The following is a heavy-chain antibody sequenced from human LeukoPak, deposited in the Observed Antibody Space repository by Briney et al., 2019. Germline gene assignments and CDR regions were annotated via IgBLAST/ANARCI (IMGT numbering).Heavy chain of an antibody. D-gene: IGHD6-6*01. V-gene: IGHV3-30*02. CDR1: GFTFSSYG. CDR2: IRYEGSNK. J-gene: IGHJ6*03. Sequence: GGSLRLSCAASGFTFSSYGMHWVRQAPGKGLEWVAFIRYEGSNKYYADSVKGRFTISRDNSKNTLYLQMNSLRAEDTAVYYCAKDYARSSYYYYYYYMDVWGKGTTVTVSS. CDR3: AKDYARSSYYYYYYYMDV.